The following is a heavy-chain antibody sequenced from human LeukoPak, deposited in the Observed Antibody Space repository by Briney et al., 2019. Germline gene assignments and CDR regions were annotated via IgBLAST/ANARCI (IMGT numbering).Heavy chain of an antibody. J-gene: IGHJ4*02. CDR2: INHSGST. V-gene: IGHV4-34*01. CDR1: GGSFSGYY. CDR3: ARSPSRLMVRGVIGYFDY. D-gene: IGHD3-10*01. Sequence: PSETLSLTCAVYGGSFSGYYWSWIRQPPGKGLEWIGEINHSGSTNYNPSLKSRVTISVDTSKNQFSLKLSSVTAADTAVYYCARSPSRLMVRGVIGYFDYWGQGTLVTVSS.